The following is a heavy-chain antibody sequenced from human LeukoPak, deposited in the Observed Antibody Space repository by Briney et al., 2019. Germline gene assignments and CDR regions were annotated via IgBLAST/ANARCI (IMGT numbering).Heavy chain of an antibody. CDR2: IYPGDSDT. CDR3: ARHRTNYDILTGPYYYYMDV. Sequence: GESLKISCKGSGYSFTSYWIGWVRQMPGKGLAWMGIIYPGDSDTRYSPSFQGQVTISADKSISTAYLQWSSLKASDTAMYYCARHRTNYDILTGPYYYYMDVWGKGTTVTVSS. CDR1: GYSFTSYW. V-gene: IGHV5-51*01. D-gene: IGHD3-9*01. J-gene: IGHJ6*03.